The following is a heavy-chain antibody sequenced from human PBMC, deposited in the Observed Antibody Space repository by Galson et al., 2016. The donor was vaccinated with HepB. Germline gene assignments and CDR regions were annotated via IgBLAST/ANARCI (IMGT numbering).Heavy chain of an antibody. J-gene: IGHJ6*02. V-gene: IGHV2-5*02. CDR2: IYWDDDK. CDR3: ARELYGPEWWYRGMDV. CDR1: GFSLNTSGVG. Sequence: PALVKPPQTLTLTCTFSGFSLNTSGVGVDWIRQPPGKALEWLARIYWDDDKRYSPSMKSRVTITKDTSENQVVLTMTNMDPVDTGTYFCARELYGPEWWYRGMDVCGQGTTVTVSS. D-gene: IGHD2-15*01.